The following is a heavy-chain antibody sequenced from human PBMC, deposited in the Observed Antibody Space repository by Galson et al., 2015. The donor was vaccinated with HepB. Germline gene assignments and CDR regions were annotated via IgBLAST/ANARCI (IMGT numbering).Heavy chain of an antibody. CDR1: GFTFSTYA. J-gene: IGHJ4*02. Sequence: SLRLSCAVSGFTFSTYAMSWVRQAPGKGLEWVSTISNTGAATYYGDSVQGRFLIFRDNSKNTLYLQMNSLRVEDTAVYYCDRGVAGPFDYWGQGTLVTVSS. D-gene: IGHD6-19*01. CDR2: ISNTGAAT. V-gene: IGHV3-23*01. CDR3: DRGVAGPFDY.